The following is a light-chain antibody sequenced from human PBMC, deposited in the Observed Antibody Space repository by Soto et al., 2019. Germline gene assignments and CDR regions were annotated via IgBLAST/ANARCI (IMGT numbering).Light chain of an antibody. CDR3: QSCDSSLRDYV. V-gene: IGLV1-40*01. CDR2: GNN. Sequence: QYVLTQPPSVSGAPGQSVTISCTGSSSNIGAGYDVHWYQQLPGTAPKVLIYGNNNRPSGVPDRFSGSKSGTSASLAITGLQAEDEADYYCQSCDSSLRDYVFGAGTKLTVL. CDR1: SSNIGAGYD. J-gene: IGLJ1*01.